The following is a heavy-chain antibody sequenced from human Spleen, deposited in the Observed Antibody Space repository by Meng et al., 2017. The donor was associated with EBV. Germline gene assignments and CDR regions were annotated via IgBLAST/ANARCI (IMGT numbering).Heavy chain of an antibody. CDR1: GDSISSCAYS. D-gene: IGHD3-22*01. Sequence: QLQESRSRLVNPSQTLSLTCTVSGDSISSCAYSWSWVRQPPGKGLEWIGYIFHTGSTYYNASLKSRVTISVDRSKHQFSLKLTSVTPADTAVYYCARDSHGYYFFDFWGPGTLVTVSS. CDR3: ARDSHGYYFFDF. J-gene: IGHJ4*02. V-gene: IGHV4-30-2*01. CDR2: IFHTGST.